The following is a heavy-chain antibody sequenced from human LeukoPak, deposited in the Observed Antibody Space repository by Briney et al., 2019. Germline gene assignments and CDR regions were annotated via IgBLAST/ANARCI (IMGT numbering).Heavy chain of an antibody. CDR2: IYYSGST. V-gene: IGHV4-39*01. CDR3: ARRRVLRFLEKGGWFDP. D-gene: IGHD3-3*01. Sequence: SSETLSLTRTVSGGSISSSSYYWGWIRQSPGKGLEWIGSIYYSGSTYYNPSLKSRVTISVDTSKNQFSLKLSSVTAADTAVYYCARRRVLRFLEKGGWFDPWGQGTLVTVSS. J-gene: IGHJ5*02. CDR1: GGSISSSSYY.